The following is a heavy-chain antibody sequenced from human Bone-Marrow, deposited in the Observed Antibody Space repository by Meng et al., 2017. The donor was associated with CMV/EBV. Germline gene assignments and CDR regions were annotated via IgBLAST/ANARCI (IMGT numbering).Heavy chain of an antibody. D-gene: IGHD3-22*01. J-gene: IGHJ3*02. CDR1: GFTFSSYS. Sequence: GGSLRLSCAASGFTFSSYSMNWVRQAPGKGLEWVSSISSSSSYIYYADSVKGRFTISRDNAKNSLYLQMNSLRAEDTAVYYCARDHSRYYYDSSGYYPGAFDIWGQGTMVTVSS. CDR3: ARDHSRYYYDSSGYYPGAFDI. CDR2: ISSSSSYI. V-gene: IGHV3-21*01.